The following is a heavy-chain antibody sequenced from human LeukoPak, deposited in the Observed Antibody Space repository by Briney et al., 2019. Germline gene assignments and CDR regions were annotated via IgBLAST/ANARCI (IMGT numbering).Heavy chain of an antibody. CDR1: GFTFSSYG. CDR3: ARDLDSSGWYGEWGY. CDR2: INWNGGST. J-gene: IGHJ4*02. V-gene: IGHV3-20*04. Sequence: GGSLRLSCAASGFTFSSYGMSWVRQAPGKGLEWVSGINWNGGSTGCADSVKGRFTISRDNAKNSLYLQMNSLRAEDTALYYCARDLDSSGWYGEWGYWGQGTLVTVSS. D-gene: IGHD6-19*01.